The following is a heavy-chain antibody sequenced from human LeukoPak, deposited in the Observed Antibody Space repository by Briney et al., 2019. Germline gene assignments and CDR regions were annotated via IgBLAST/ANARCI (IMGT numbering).Heavy chain of an antibody. CDR1: GFTFSSYS. D-gene: IGHD6-13*01. CDR3: ARDFSSSLDY. CDR2: ISSSSYI. V-gene: IGHV3-21*01. Sequence: PGGSLRLSCAASGFTFSSYSMNWVRQAPGKGLEWVSSISSSSYIYYADSVKGRFTISRDNAKNSLYLQMNSLGAEDTAVYYCARDFSSSLDYWGQGTLVTVSS. J-gene: IGHJ4*02.